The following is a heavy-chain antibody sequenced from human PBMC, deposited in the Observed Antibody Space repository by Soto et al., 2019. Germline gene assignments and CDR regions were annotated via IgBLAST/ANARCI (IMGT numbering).Heavy chain of an antibody. D-gene: IGHD3-3*01. J-gene: IGHJ4*02. Sequence: LRLSCAASGFTFSSYGMHWVRQAPGKGLEWVAVISYDGSNKYYADSVKGRFAISRDNSKNTLYLQMNSLRAEDTAVYYCAKVFTIFGVVGYYFDYWGQGTLVTVSS. CDR3: AKVFTIFGVVGYYFDY. CDR2: ISYDGSNK. V-gene: IGHV3-30*18. CDR1: GFTFSSYG.